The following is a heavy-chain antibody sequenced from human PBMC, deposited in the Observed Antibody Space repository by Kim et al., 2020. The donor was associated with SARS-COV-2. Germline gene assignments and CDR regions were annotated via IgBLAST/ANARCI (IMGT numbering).Heavy chain of an antibody. V-gene: IGHV5-51*01. CDR1: GYSFTSYW. D-gene: IGHD3-9*01. Sequence: GESLKISCKGSGYSFTSYWIGWVRQMPGKGLEWMGIIYPGDSDTRYSPSFQGQVTISADKSISTAYLQWSSLKASDTAMYYCARLTQGYFDWLSPFDYWGQGTLVTVSS. CDR3: ARLTQGYFDWLSPFDY. J-gene: IGHJ4*02. CDR2: IYPGDSDT.